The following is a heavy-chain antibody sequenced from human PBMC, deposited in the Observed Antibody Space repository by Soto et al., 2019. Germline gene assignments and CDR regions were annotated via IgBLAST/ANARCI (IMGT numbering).Heavy chain of an antibody. J-gene: IGHJ5*02. CDR3: ARTRRGRITIFGVVISDWFDP. CDR1: GGTFSSYA. Sequence: SVKVSCKASGGTFSSYAISWVRQAPGQGLEWMGGIIPIFGTANYAQKFQGRVTITADESTSTAYMELSSLRSEDTAVYYCARTRRGRITIFGVVISDWFDPWGQETLVTVSS. V-gene: IGHV1-69*13. D-gene: IGHD3-3*01. CDR2: IIPIFGTA.